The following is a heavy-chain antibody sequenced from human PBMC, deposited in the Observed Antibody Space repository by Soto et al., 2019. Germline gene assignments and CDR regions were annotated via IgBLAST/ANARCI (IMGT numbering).Heavy chain of an antibody. V-gene: IGHV3-33*01. Sequence: QVQLVESGGGVVQPARSLRLSCAASGFTFSSYGMHWVRQAPGKGLEWVAVIWYDGSNKYYADSVKGRFTISRDNSKNTLYLPMNSLRAEDTAVYYCAGGYDYYYYGMDVWGQGTTVTVSS. D-gene: IGHD3-22*01. CDR3: AGGYDYYYYGMDV. CDR2: IWYDGSNK. J-gene: IGHJ6*02. CDR1: GFTFSSYG.